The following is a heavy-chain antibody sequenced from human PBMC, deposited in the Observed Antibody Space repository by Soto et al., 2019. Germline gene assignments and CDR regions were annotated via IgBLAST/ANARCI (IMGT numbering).Heavy chain of an antibody. CDR1: GFTFSSYG. D-gene: IGHD3-9*01. V-gene: IGHV3-30*18. CDR3: AKDHQYYDILTGYTYFDY. J-gene: IGHJ4*02. CDR2: ISYDGSNK. Sequence: QPGGSLRLSCAASGFTFSSYGMHWVRQAPGKGLEWVAVISYDGSNKYYADSVKGRFTISRDNSKNTLYLQMNSLRAEDTAVYYCAKDHQYYDILTGYTYFDYWGQGTLVTVS.